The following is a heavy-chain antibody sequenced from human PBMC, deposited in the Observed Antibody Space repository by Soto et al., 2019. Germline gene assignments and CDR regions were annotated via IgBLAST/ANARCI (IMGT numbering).Heavy chain of an antibody. CDR3: TGAYYDISGYSLDP. V-gene: IGHV4-31*03. CDR1: GGSISSGGYY. D-gene: IGHD3-22*01. J-gene: IGHJ5*02. Sequence: SETLSLTCTVSGGSISSGGYYWSWIRQHPGKGLEWIGYIYYSGSTYYNPSLKSRVTISVDTSKNQFSLSLSSVTAADTAVYYCTGAYYDISGYSLDPWGQGTSVTVSS. CDR2: IYYSGST.